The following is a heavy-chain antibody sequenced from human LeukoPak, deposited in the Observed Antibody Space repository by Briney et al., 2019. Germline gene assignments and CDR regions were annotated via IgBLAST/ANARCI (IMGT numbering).Heavy chain of an antibody. D-gene: IGHD3-22*01. J-gene: IGHJ4*02. CDR1: GGSISSYY. Sequence: SETLSLTCTVSGGSISSYYWSWIRQPPGKGLEWIGYIYYSGSTNYNPSLKSRVTISVDTSKNQFSLKLSSVTAADTAVYYCATRTDYYDSSGYLIFDYWGQGTLVTVSS. CDR3: ATRTDYYDSSGYLIFDY. V-gene: IGHV4-59*12. CDR2: IYYSGST.